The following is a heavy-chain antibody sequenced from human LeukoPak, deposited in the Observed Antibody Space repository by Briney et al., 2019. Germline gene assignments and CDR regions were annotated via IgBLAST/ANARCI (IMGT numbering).Heavy chain of an antibody. Sequence: GGSLRLSCAASGFTFSSYAMHWVRQAPGKGLEWVAVISYDGSNKYYADSVKGRFTISRDNSKNTLYLQMNSLRAEDTAAYYCATGRTMVRGIIKGPPDYWGQGTLVTVSS. V-gene: IGHV3-30*04. CDR3: ATGRTMVRGIIKGPPDY. D-gene: IGHD3-10*01. J-gene: IGHJ4*02. CDR1: GFTFSSYA. CDR2: ISYDGSNK.